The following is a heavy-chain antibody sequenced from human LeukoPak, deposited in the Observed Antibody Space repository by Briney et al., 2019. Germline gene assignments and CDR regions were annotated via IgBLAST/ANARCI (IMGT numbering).Heavy chain of an antibody. J-gene: IGHJ4*02. Sequence: GASVKVSCKASEYTFTGDNMHWVRQAPGQGLEWMGWINPNSGDTNYAQRFQGRVTMTRDTSISTAYMELSTLKSDDTAVYYCAREYSSSWYYFDYWGQGTLVTVSS. CDR1: EYTFTGDN. D-gene: IGHD6-13*01. CDR3: AREYSSSWYYFDY. CDR2: INPNSGDT. V-gene: IGHV1-2*02.